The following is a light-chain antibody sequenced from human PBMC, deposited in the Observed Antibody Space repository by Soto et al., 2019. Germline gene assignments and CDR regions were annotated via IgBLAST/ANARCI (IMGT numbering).Light chain of an antibody. J-gene: IGKJ1*01. CDR2: DAS. V-gene: IGKV3-20*01. Sequence: EIVLTQSPATLSVSPGERATLSCRASQSVNSIYLAWYQQKPGQAPRLLIYDASTRATGIPDRISGSGSGTDFTLTISRLEPEDFAVYYCQQYGSSPWTFGQGTRVEIK. CDR1: QSVNSIY. CDR3: QQYGSSPWT.